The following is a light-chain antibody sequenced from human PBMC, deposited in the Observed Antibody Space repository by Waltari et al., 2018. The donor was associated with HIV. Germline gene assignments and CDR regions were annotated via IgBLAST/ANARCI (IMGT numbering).Light chain of an antibody. CDR3: QSAGSSGTYVV. CDR2: KNS. Sequence: SYELTQPPSVSVSPGQTARITCSGDPLPKQYAYWYQQKPGQAPVLLIYKNSERPSGIPDRFSGSSSGTPVTLTISGVQAEDEADYYCQSAGSSGTYVVFGGGTKLTVL. V-gene: IGLV3-25*03. J-gene: IGLJ2*01. CDR1: PLPKQY.